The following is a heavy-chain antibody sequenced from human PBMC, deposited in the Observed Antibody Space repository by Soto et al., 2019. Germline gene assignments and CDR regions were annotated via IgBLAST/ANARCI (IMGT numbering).Heavy chain of an antibody. CDR2: ISYGGST. CDR3: ARRVGGSDYYYDYGMDV. CDR1: GGSVSSSNNY. Sequence: QLQLQESGPGLVKPSETLSLTCTVSGGSVSSSNNYWAWIRQPPGKGLEWVGRISYGGSTHYNPSLERRVTISVDTSRNQLSMQLSSVTAADTAVYYCARRVGGSDYYYDYGMDVWGQGTTVTVSS. J-gene: IGHJ6*02. D-gene: IGHD1-26*01. V-gene: IGHV4-39*01.